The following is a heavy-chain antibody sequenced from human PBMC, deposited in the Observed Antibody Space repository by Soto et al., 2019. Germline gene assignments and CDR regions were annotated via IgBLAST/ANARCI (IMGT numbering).Heavy chain of an antibody. D-gene: IGHD6-19*01. CDR2: ISGGGRPI. CDR1: GLTFSTFS. J-gene: IGHJ4*02. V-gene: IGHV3-48*02. CDR3: ARDLGWAFDS. Sequence: EVQLVESGGGSVQPGGSLRLSCAASGLTFSTFSMNWVRQAPGRGLEWISYISGGGRPISYADSVKGRFTISRDNAKNSLYLQMDSLTDVDTAVYYCARDLGWAFDSWGQGTLVTVSS.